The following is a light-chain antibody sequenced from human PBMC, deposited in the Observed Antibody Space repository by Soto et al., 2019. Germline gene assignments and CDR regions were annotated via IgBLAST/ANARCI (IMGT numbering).Light chain of an antibody. CDR1: SSDLGSYNL. CDR2: EVN. CDR3: CSYAGSSTSWV. J-gene: IGLJ3*02. Sequence: QSALTQPASVSGSPGQSLTISCTGTSSDLGSYNLVSWYQQHPCKAPKLMIYEVNKRPSGVSNRFSASKSGNTASLTISGLQAEDEADYYCCSYAGSSTSWVFGGGTKLTVL. V-gene: IGLV2-23*02.